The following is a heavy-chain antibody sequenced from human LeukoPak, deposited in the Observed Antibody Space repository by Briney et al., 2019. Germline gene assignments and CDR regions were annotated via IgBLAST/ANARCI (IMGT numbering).Heavy chain of an antibody. CDR1: GFTFSSYA. CDR2: ISYDGSNK. Sequence: QPGRSLRLSFAASGFTFSSYAMHWGRQAPGKGLEWVAVISYDGSNKYYADSVKGRFTISRDNSKNTLYLQMNSLRAEDTAVYYCARDPGDGYNYYSFDYWGQGTLVTVSS. D-gene: IGHD5-24*01. J-gene: IGHJ4*02. CDR3: ARDPGDGYNYYSFDY. V-gene: IGHV3-30-3*01.